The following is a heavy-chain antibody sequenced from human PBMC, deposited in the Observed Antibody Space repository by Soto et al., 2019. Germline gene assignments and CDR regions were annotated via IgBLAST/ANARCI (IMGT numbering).Heavy chain of an antibody. Sequence: QVQLVESGGGLVKPGGSLRLSCAASGFTFSDYYMSWIRQAPGKGLEWVSYISSSGSTIYYAHSVKGRFTISRNNAKNSLYLQMNSLTAEDTAVEYCARGGEQLVLYYYYMDVWGKGTTVTVSS. CDR1: GFTFSDYY. CDR2: ISSSGSTI. CDR3: ARGGEQLVLYYYYMDV. V-gene: IGHV3-11*01. J-gene: IGHJ6*03. D-gene: IGHD6-6*01.